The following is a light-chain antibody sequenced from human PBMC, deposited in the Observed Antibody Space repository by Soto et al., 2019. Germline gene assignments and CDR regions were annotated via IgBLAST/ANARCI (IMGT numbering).Light chain of an antibody. CDR3: EAWDGSLNVVL. J-gene: IGLJ2*01. V-gene: IGLV1-44*01. CDR2: SNN. CDR1: NSNIGTNT. Sequence: QSVLTQPPSASGTPGQRVTISCSGGNSNIGTNTVNWYQHLPGSAPKLLIYSNNQTPSGVPDRFSGSKSGTSASLAISGLQPDDEADYYCEAWDGSLNVVLFGGGTKVTVL.